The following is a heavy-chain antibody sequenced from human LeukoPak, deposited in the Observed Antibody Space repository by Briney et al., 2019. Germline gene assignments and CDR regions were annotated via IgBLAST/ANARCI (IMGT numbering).Heavy chain of an antibody. CDR3: TRDTGELQYRTSLLYSNYGEY. D-gene: IGHD4-11*01. CDR2: IRSKAYGGTT. CDR1: GFTFGDYA. J-gene: IGHJ4*02. V-gene: IGHV3-49*04. Sequence: PGGSLRLSCTASGFTFGDYAMSWVRQAPGKGLEWVGFIRSKAYGGTTEYAASVKGRFTISRDDSKSIAYLQMNSLKTEDTAVYYCTRDTGELQYRTSLLYSNYGEYWGQGTLVTVSS.